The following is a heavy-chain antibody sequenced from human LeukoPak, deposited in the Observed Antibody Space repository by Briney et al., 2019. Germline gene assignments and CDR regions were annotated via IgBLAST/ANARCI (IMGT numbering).Heavy chain of an antibody. Sequence: GGSLRLSCAASGFTFSSYSMNWVRQAPGKGLEWVSSISSSSSYIYYADSVKGRFTISRDNAKNSLYLQMNSLRAEDTAVYYWATDLIALMLAARAKSYYYGMDVWGQGTTVTVSS. CDR1: GFTFSSYS. V-gene: IGHV3-21*01. CDR3: ATDLIALMLAARAKSYYYGMDV. D-gene: IGHD6-6*01. J-gene: IGHJ6*02. CDR2: ISSSSSYI.